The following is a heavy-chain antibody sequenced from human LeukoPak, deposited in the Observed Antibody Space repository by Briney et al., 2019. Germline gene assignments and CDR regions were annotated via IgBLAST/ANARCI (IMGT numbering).Heavy chain of an antibody. V-gene: IGHV1-46*01. D-gene: IGHD6-19*01. J-gene: IGHJ4*02. CDR1: GYTFTSYF. CDR3: ASSRSGWLNYFDY. Sequence: GASVKVSCKASGYTFTSYFMHWVRQAPGQGLEWMGIINPSGGSTSYAQKFQGRVTMTRDMSTSTVYMELSSLRSEDTAVYYCASSRSGWLNYFDYWGQGTLVTVSS. CDR2: INPSGGST.